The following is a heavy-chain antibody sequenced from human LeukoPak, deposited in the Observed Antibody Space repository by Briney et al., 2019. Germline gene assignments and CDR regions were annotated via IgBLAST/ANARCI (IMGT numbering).Heavy chain of an antibody. Sequence: SETLSLTCAVYGGSLSYYYWSWIRQSPEKGLEWIGEINRSGSTNYNPSLKSRVSISVDTSKNQFSLKLSSVTAADTAIYYCARGGFYCGDDCYVDYWGQEALVTVSS. CDR1: GGSLSYYY. CDR2: INRSGST. D-gene: IGHD2-21*02. V-gene: IGHV4-34*01. CDR3: ARGGFYCGDDCYVDY. J-gene: IGHJ4*02.